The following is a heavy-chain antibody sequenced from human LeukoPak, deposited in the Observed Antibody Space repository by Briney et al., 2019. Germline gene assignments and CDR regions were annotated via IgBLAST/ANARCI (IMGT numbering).Heavy chain of an antibody. CDR1: GGSFSGYY. J-gene: IGHJ4*02. CDR3: ARETYYYDSSGLGGGPLLDY. CDR2: INHSGST. D-gene: IGHD3-22*01. Sequence: SETLSLTCAVYGGSFSGYYWSWIRQPPGKGLEWIGEINHSGSTNYNPSLKSRVTISVDTSKNQFSLKLSSVTAADTAVYYCARETYYYDSSGLGGGPLLDYWGQGTLVTVSS. V-gene: IGHV4-34*09.